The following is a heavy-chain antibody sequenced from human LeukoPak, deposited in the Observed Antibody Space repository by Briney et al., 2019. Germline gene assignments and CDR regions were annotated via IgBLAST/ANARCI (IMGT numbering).Heavy chain of an antibody. V-gene: IGHV1-69*04. J-gene: IGHJ4*02. CDR2: IIPILGIA. CDR3: ARIEDS. Sequence: ASVRVSCKASGGTFSSYAISWVRQAPGQGLEWTGRIIPILGIANYAQKFQGRVTITADKSTSAAYMELSSLRSEDTAVYYCARIEDSWGQGTLVTVSS. CDR1: GGTFSSYA.